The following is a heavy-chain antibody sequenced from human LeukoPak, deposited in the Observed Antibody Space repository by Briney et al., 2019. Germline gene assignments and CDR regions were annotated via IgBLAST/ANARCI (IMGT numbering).Heavy chain of an antibody. CDR2: ISSSSSYI. V-gene: IGHV3-21*01. CDR3: ARAFGTTVTTLFWFDP. D-gene: IGHD4-17*01. CDR1: GFTFRSYW. J-gene: IGHJ5*02. Sequence: PGGSLRLSCAASGFTFRSYWMHWVRQAPGKGLEWVSSISSSSSYIYYADSVKGRFTISRDNAKNSLYLQMNSLRAEDTAVYYCARAFGTTVTTLFWFDPWGQGTLVTVSS.